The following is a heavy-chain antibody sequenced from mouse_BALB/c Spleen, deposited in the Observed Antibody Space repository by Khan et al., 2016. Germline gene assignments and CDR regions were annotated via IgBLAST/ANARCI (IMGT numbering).Heavy chain of an antibody. D-gene: IGHD2-1*01. CDR3: TRKDYGNYGDYFDY. CDR2: ISTGDST. CDR1: GFTFRNYA. Sequence: EVELVESGGGLVKPGGSLKLSCAASGFTFRNYAMSWVRQTPEKRLEWVASISTGDSTYYGDSVKGRFTISRDNARNILYLQLSSLRSEDTAIFYCTRKDYGNYGDYFDYWGQGTTLTVSS. J-gene: IGHJ2*01. V-gene: IGHV5-6-5*01.